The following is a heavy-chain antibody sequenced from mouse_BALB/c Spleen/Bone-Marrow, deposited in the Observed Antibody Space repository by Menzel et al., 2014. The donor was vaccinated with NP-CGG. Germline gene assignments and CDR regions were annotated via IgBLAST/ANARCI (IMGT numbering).Heavy chain of an antibody. Sequence: VQLQQSGAELMKPGASVKISCKATGYTFSSYWIEWVKQRPGHGLEWIGEILPGSGSTNYNEKFKGKATFTADTSSSTAYMQLSSLTSEDSAVYYCARSDGYYYAMDYWGQGTSVTVSS. CDR1: GYTFSSYW. J-gene: IGHJ4*01. D-gene: IGHD2-3*01. V-gene: IGHV1-9*01. CDR2: ILPGSGST. CDR3: ARSDGYYYAMDY.